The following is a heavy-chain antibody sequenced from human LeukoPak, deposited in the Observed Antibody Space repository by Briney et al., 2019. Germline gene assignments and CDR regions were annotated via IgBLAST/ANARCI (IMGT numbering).Heavy chain of an antibody. CDR3: ARNPLSSDYYYREYYFDY. J-gene: IGHJ4*02. D-gene: IGHD3-22*01. CDR2: ISYDGSNK. CDR1: GFTFSSYA. Sequence: GGSLRLSCAASGFTFSSYAMHWVRQAPGKGLEWVAVISYDGSNKYYADSVKGRFTISRDNSKNTLYLQMNSLRVEDTAVYYCARNPLSSDYYYREYYFDYWGQGTLVTVSS. V-gene: IGHV3-30-3*01.